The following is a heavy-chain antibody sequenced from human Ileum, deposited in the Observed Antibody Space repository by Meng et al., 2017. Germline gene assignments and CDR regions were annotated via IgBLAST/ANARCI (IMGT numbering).Heavy chain of an antibody. CDR3: ARGIVSGYYDRGHDALDI. CDR2: IYSGGST. D-gene: IGHD3-22*01. V-gene: IGHV3-53*04. Sequence: GGSLRLSCPASGFPVSSNYISWVRQAPGKGLEWVSVIYSGGSTYYAESVKGRFTISRHNSKNTLYLQKITLRAEDAAVYYCARGIVSGYYDRGHDALDIWGQGTMVTVSS. J-gene: IGHJ3*02. CDR1: GFPVSSNY.